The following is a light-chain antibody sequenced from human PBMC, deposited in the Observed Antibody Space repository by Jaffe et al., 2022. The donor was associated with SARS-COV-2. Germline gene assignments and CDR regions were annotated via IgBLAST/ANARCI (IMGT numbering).Light chain of an antibody. V-gene: IGKV3-15*01. J-gene: IGKJ2*02. CDR2: GAS. Sequence: EIVMTQSPATLSVSPGERVTLSCRASQSISTNLAWYQQKPGQPPRLLIYGASIRATGIPARFSGSWSGTEFTLLISSLQSEDSGVYYCQQYNIWSRTFGQGTKLEIK. CDR1: QSISTN. CDR3: QQYNIWSRT.